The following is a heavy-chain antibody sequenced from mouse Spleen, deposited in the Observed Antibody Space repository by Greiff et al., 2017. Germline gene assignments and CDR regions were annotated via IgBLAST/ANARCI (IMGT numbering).Heavy chain of an antibody. CDR3: ARGYYGSSPRLAY. V-gene: IGHV1S137*01. J-gene: IGHJ3*01. CDR2: ISTYYGDA. Sequence: VQLQQSGAELVRPGVSVKISCKGSGYTFTDYAMHWVKQSHAKSLEWIGVISTYYGDASYNQKFKGKATMTVDKSSSTAYMELARLTSEDSAIYYCARGYYGSSPRLAYWGQGTLVTVSA. CDR1: GYTFTDYA. D-gene: IGHD1-1*01.